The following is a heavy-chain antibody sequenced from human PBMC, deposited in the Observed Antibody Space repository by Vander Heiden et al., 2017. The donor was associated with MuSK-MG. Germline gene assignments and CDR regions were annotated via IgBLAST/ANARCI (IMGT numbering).Heavy chain of an antibody. J-gene: IGHJ4*02. CDR2: MSGSGDST. D-gene: IGHD6-19*01. CDR3: AKVQGIAVAFQDY. V-gene: IGHV3-23*01. Sequence: EVLLLESGGGLVQPGGSLRLSCAASGFTFSSSAMGWVRQAPGRGLEWVSAMSGSGDSTYYADSVKGRFTISRDNSRNTLFLQMNSLRVEDTAIYYCAKVQGIAVAFQDYWGQGTLVTVSS. CDR1: GFTFSSSA.